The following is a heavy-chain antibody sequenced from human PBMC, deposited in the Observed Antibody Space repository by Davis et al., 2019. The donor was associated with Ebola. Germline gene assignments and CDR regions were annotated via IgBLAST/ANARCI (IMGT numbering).Heavy chain of an antibody. J-gene: IGHJ4*02. V-gene: IGHV1-18*01. CDR1: GGTFSSYA. D-gene: IGHD1-1*01. CDR2: INPHNGNT. CDR3: ARAQFPTTSDH. Sequence: AASVKVSCKASGGTFSSYAISWVRQAPGQGLEWMGWINPHNGNTNYAQNVQGRIIMTSDTATTTAYLEVGSLTSGDTAVYYCARAQFPTTSDHWGQGTLVTVSS.